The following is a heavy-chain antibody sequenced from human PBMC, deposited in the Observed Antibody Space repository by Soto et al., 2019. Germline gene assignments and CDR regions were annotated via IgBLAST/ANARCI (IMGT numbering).Heavy chain of an antibody. J-gene: IGHJ3*01. Sequence: PSETLSLTCAVYGGSFSGYYWSWIRQPPGKGLEWIGEINHSGSTNYNPSLKSRVTISVDTSKNQFSLKLSSVTAADTAVYYCAMSAFGVIAVASNDAFDLWGQGSMVTGSS. CDR1: GGSFSGYY. D-gene: IGHD6-19*01. CDR3: AMSAFGVIAVASNDAFDL. CDR2: INHSGST. V-gene: IGHV4-34*01.